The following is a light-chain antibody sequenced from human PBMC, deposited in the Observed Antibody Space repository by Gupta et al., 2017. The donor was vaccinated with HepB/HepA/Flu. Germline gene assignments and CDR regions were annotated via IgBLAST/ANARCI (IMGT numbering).Light chain of an antibody. CDR1: SLRSYY. Sequence: SSELTQDPAVSVAVGQTVRITCQGDSLRSYYASWYQQKPGQAPVLVIYVKNNRPSGIPDRFSGSSSGNTVSPTITGAQAEDEADYYCQSRDSNGNHVVFGGGTKLTVL. J-gene: IGLJ2*01. CDR2: VKN. CDR3: QSRDSNGNHVV. V-gene: IGLV3-19*01.